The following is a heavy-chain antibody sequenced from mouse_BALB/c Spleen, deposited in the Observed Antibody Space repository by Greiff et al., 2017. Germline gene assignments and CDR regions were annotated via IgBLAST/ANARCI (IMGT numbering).Heavy chain of an antibody. V-gene: IGHV1-82*01. CDR2: IYPGDGDT. CDR1: GYAFSSSW. CDR3: AREWAFDY. J-gene: IGHJ2*01. Sequence: QVQLQQSGPELVKPGASVKISCKASGYAFSSSWMNWVKQRPGQGLEWIGRIYPGDGDTNYNGKFKGKATLTADKSSSTAYMQLSSLTSVDSAVYFCAREWAFDYWGQGTTLTVSS.